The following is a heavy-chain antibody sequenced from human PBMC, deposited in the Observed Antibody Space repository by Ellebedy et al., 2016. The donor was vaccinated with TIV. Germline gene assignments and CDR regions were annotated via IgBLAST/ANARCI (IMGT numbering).Heavy chain of an antibody. CDR1: GFTFSSYG. D-gene: IGHD3-22*01. V-gene: IGHV3-33*01. Sequence: GESLKISCAASGFTFSSYGMHWVRQAPGKGLEWVAVIWYDGSNTYYADSVKGRFTISRDNSKNTLYLQMNSLRAEDTAVYYCARDLEHYYDNSGYYEGDYWGQGTLVTVSS. CDR2: IWYDGSNT. J-gene: IGHJ4*02. CDR3: ARDLEHYYDNSGYYEGDY.